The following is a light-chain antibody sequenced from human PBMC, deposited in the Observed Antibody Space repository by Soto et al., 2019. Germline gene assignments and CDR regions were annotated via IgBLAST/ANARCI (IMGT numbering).Light chain of an antibody. J-gene: IGLJ1*01. CDR1: SSDVGGYNF. V-gene: IGLV2-14*01. Sequence: QSALAQPASVSGSPEQSITIACTGTSSDVGGYNFVSWYQQHPGKAPKLMISEVSNRPSGVSNRFSGSKSGNTASLTISGLQAEDEAYYYCSSYTITTALVFGSGTKVTVL. CDR2: EVS. CDR3: SSYTITTALV.